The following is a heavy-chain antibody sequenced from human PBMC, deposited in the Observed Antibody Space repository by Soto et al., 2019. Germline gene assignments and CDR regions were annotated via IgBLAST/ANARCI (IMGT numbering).Heavy chain of an antibody. CDR1: GFTFSSYA. V-gene: IGHV3-23*01. Sequence: PGGSLRLSCAASGFTFSSYAMSWVRQAPGEGLEWVSSISGSGTSTYYADSVKGRFTISRDNSKNTLYLQMNSLRAEDTAVYYCASLPARTVEMATITGWGQGTLVTVSS. D-gene: IGHD5-12*01. CDR2: ISGSGTST. CDR3: ASLPARTVEMATITG. J-gene: IGHJ4*02.